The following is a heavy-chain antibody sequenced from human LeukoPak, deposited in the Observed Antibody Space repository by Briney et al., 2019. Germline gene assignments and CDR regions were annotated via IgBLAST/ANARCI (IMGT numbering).Heavy chain of an antibody. CDR1: GGSLSGYY. V-gene: IGHV4-34*01. Sequence: SETLSLTCAVYGGSLSGYYWSWIRQPPGKGLEWIGEINHSGSTNYNPSLKSRVTISVDTSKNQFSLKLSSVTAADTAVYYCARGREIRYWGQGTLVTVSS. CDR2: INHSGST. J-gene: IGHJ4*02. D-gene: IGHD5-18*01. CDR3: ARGREIRY.